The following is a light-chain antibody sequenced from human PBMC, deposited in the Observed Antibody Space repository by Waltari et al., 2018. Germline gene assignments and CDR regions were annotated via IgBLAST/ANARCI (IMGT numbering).Light chain of an antibody. CDR3: QVWDDVTDSGV. CDR1: NIGGKS. CDR2: YDS. Sequence: YVLTQPPSVSVDPGKTARLTWGGDNIGGKSVNGYQQKPGKAPVLVMFYDSDRPSEIPERFSGSNSGNTATLTISWVEAGDEADYHCQVWDDVTDSGVFGGGTKLTVL. J-gene: IGLJ3*02. V-gene: IGLV3-21*04.